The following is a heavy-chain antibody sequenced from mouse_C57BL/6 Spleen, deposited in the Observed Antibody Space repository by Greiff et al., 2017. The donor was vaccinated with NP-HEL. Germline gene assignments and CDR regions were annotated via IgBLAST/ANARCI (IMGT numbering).Heavy chain of an antibody. J-gene: IGHJ3*01. CDR3: ARKEGSAWFAY. Sequence: VQGVESGAELVKPGASVKISCKASGYAFSSYWMNWVKQRPGKGLEWIGQIYPGDGDTNYNGKFKGKATLTADKSSSTAYMQLSSLTSEDSAVYFCARKEGSAWFAYWGQGTLVTVSA. CDR2: IYPGDGDT. V-gene: IGHV1-80*01. CDR1: GYAFSSYW.